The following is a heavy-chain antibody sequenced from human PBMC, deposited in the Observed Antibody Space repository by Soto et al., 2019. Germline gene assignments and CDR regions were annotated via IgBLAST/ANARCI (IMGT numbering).Heavy chain of an antibody. V-gene: IGHV3-48*02. CDR2: ISSISSTI. Sequence: EVQLVESGGGLVQPGGSLRLSCAASGFTFSSYSMNWVLQAPGKGLERVSYISSISSTIYYADSVKGRFTISRDNAKKSLYLQLNSLRYEDTAVYYCASLFPRDMVRWGYYWFDPWGQGTLVTVSS. CDR1: GFTFSSYS. D-gene: IGHD3-10*01. CDR3: ASLFPRDMVRWGYYWFDP. J-gene: IGHJ5*02.